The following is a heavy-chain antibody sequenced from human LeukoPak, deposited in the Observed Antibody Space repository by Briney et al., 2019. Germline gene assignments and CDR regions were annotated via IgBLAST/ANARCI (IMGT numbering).Heavy chain of an antibody. CDR3: TTDLYYYDSGAYPRRFDY. D-gene: IGHD3-22*01. V-gene: IGHV3-15*01. Sequence: GGSLRLSCAASGFTFSNAWMSWVRQAPGKGLGWVGRIKSKTDGGTTDYAAPVKGRFTISRDDSKDTLYLQMNSLKIEDTAVYYCTTDLYYYDSGAYPRRFDYWGQGTLVTVSS. CDR2: IKSKTDGGTT. J-gene: IGHJ4*02. CDR1: GFTFSNAW.